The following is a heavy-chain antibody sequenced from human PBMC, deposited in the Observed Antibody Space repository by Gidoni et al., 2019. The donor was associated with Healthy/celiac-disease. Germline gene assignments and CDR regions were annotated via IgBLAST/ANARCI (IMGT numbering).Heavy chain of an antibody. V-gene: IGHV3-23*01. D-gene: IGHD4-17*01. CDR1: GFPFSSYA. CDR2: ISGSGCST. Sequence: EVQLLESGGGLVPPGGSLRLSCAASGFPFSSYAMSWVRQAPGKGLEWVSAISGSGCSTYYADSVKGRFTISRDNSKNTLYLQMNSLRAEDTAVYYCAKSTGLRDAFDIWGQGTMVTVSS. J-gene: IGHJ3*02. CDR3: AKSTGLRDAFDI.